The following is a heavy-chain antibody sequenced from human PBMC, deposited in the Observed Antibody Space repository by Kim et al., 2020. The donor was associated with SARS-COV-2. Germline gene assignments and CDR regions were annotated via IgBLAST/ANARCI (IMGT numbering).Heavy chain of an antibody. D-gene: IGHD3-22*01. Sequence: GGSLRLSCAASGFTFSSYAMHWVRQAPGKGLEWVAVISYDASNKYYADSVKGRFTISRDNSKNTLYLQMNSLRAEDTAVYYCARDPAELGHITMIVVVGAFDIWGQGKMVTVSS. CDR3: ARDPAELGHITMIVVVGAFDI. J-gene: IGHJ3*02. CDR1: GFTFSSYA. V-gene: IGHV3-30*04. CDR2: ISYDASNK.